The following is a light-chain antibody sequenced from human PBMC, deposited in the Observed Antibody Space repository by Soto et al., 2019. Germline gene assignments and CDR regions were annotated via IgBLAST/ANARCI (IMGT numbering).Light chain of an antibody. J-gene: IGKJ1*01. CDR1: KSISNW. Sequence: DIQMTQSPSTLSASVGDRVTITCRASKSISNWLAWYQQKAGKAPKLLIYRASSLQSGVPSRFTGSGSGTEFTLTISSLQPDDFATYYCEQYDTYWTFGQGTKVVIK. CDR3: EQYDTYWT. CDR2: RAS. V-gene: IGKV1-5*03.